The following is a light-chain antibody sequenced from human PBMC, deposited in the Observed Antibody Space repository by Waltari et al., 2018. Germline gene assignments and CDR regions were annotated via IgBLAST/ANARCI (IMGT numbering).Light chain of an antibody. J-gene: IGKJ2*01. CDR3: QQSYSTLMYT. CDR1: QPITTY. CDR2: AAS. V-gene: IGKV1-39*01. Sequence: DIQMTQSPSFLSASVGATVTITCRASQPITTYLNWYQQTPGKAPKLLIYAASTLQSGVPSRFSGSGSGTDFTLTITSLQPEDIATYYCQQSYSTLMYTFGQGTKLEI.